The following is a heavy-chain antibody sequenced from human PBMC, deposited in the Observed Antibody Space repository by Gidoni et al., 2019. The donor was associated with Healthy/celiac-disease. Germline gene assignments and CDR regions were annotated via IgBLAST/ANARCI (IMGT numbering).Heavy chain of an antibody. V-gene: IGHV3-33*01. CDR1: GFTFSSYG. Sequence: QVQLVESGGGVVQPGRSLRLSCAASGFTFSSYGMHWVRQAPGKGLEWVAVIWYDGSNKYYADSVKGRFTISRDNSKNTLYLQMNSLRAEDTAVYYCARGDYYDSSGYYLEGDDYWGQGTLVTVSS. CDR3: ARGDYYDSSGYYLEGDDY. D-gene: IGHD3-22*01. CDR2: IWYDGSNK. J-gene: IGHJ4*02.